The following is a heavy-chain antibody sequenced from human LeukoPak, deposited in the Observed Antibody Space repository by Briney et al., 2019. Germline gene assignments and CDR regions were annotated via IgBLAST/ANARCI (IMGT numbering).Heavy chain of an antibody. V-gene: IGHV3-23*01. CDR2: ISGSGGST. J-gene: IGHJ4*02. CDR3: ARYSYGVYDFDY. D-gene: IGHD5/OR15-5a*01. CDR1: GFTFSGYA. Sequence: PGGSLRLSCAASGFTFSGYAMSWVRQAPGKWLEWVSAISGSGGSTYYADSVKGRFTISRDNAKNSLYLQMSSLRAEDTAVYHCARYSYGVYDFDYWGQGTLVTVSS.